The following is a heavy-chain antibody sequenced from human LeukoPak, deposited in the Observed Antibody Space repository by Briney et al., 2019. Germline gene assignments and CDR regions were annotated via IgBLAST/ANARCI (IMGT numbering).Heavy chain of an antibody. CDR2: INHSGST. J-gene: IGHJ3*02. CDR1: GGSFSGYY. Sequence: SETLSLTCAVYGGSFSGYYWSWIRQPPGKGLEWIGEINHSGSTNYNPSLKSRVTISVDTSKNQFSLKLSSVTAADTAVYYCARGRFFGLIVVIPAAMIAFDIWGQGTMVTDSS. D-gene: IGHD2-2*01. CDR3: ARGRFFGLIVVIPAAMIAFDI. V-gene: IGHV4-34*01.